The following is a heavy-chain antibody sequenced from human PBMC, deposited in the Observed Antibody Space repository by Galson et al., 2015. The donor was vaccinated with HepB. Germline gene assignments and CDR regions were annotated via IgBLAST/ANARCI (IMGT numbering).Heavy chain of an antibody. CDR2: TFGGSTT. Sequence: SLRLSCAASGLTVSRNYMTWVRQAPGKGLEWVSVTFGGSTTYYSDSVKGRFSISRGNSMNTLDLHMNSLRAKDTAVYYCARGLQLDYFYHYAMDVWGQGTTVTVSS. J-gene: IGHJ6*02. CDR1: GLTVSRNY. V-gene: IGHV3-53*01. D-gene: IGHD2/OR15-2a*01. CDR3: ARGLQLDYFYHYAMDV.